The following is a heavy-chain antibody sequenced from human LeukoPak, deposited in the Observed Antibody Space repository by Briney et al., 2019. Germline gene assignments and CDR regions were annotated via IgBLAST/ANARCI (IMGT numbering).Heavy chain of an antibody. V-gene: IGHV4-30-2*01. Sequence: SETLSLTCAVSGGSISSGGYSWSWIRQPPGKGLEWIGYIYHSGSTYYNPSLKSRVTISVDASKNQFSLKLSSVTAADTAVYYCARDPNYYDSSGRSDAFDIWGQGTMVTVSS. CDR2: IYHSGST. D-gene: IGHD3-22*01. CDR3: ARDPNYYDSSGRSDAFDI. CDR1: GGSISSGGYS. J-gene: IGHJ3*02.